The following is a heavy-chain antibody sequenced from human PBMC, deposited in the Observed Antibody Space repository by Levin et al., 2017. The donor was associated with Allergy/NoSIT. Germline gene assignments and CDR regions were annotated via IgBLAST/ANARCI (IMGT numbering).Heavy chain of an antibody. CDR3: AARVFDY. V-gene: IGHV3-30*03. CDR1: GLNFNNYG. J-gene: IGHJ4*02. Sequence: TGGSLRLSCAVSGLNFNNYGMNWVRQAPGKGLEWAALISGGGNDGYYADSVRGRFTISRDNSKNTLYLQMNSLRPDDTAVYYCAARVFDYWGQGTLVAVSS. CDR2: ISGGGNDG.